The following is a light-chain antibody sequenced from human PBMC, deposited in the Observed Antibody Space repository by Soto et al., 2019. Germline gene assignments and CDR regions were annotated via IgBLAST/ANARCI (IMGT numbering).Light chain of an antibody. Sequence: EIGLTQYPATLSLSPGDRATLSCWASQSISSSLAWYQQKPGQAPRLLIYDASNRATGIPARFSGSGSGTDFTLTISSLEPEDFAAYYCQQRSNWHSITFGQGTRLEIK. CDR2: DAS. CDR1: QSISSS. J-gene: IGKJ5*01. V-gene: IGKV3-11*01. CDR3: QQRSNWHSIT.